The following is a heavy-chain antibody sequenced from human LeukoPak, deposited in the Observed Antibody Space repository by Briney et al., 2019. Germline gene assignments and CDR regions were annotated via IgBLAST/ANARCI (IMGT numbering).Heavy chain of an antibody. Sequence: PGGSLRLSCAACGFTFSDYYMTWIPQAPGKGLEGISYISSSSWTIGSRSWTIHYADFVRGRFTISRDNAKNSLYLQMNSLRDEDTAIYYCARDLREIGFDYWGQGTLVTVSS. CDR3: ARDLREIGFDY. D-gene: IGHD1-26*01. CDR1: GFTFSDYY. CDR2: ISSSSWTIGSRSWTI. J-gene: IGHJ4*02. V-gene: IGHV3-11*04.